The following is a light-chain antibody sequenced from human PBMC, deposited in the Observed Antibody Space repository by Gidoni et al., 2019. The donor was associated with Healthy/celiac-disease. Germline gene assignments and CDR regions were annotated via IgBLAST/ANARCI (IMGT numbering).Light chain of an antibody. CDR2: KAS. V-gene: IGKV1-5*03. CDR1: QSLSSW. Sequence: DIQMTQSPSTLSASVGDRVTITCRASQSLSSWLAWYQQKPGKAPKLLIYKASSLESGVPSRFSGGGSGTEFTLTISSLQPDDFASYYCQQSNSYSTFGQGTKLEIK. J-gene: IGKJ2*01. CDR3: QQSNSYST.